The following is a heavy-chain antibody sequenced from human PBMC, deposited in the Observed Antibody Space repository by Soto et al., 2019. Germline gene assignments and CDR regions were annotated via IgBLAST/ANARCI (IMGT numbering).Heavy chain of an antibody. D-gene: IGHD1-7*01. CDR2: IIPNLGIA. J-gene: IGHJ4*02. Sequence: QVQLVQSGAEVKKPGSSVKVSCKASGGTFSSYTISWVRQAPGQGLEWMGRIIPNLGIANYAQKFQGRVTITADKSTSTAYMELSSLRSEDTAVYYCRVKLTGTTLGFDYWGQGTLVTVSS. V-gene: IGHV1-69*02. CDR1: GGTFSSYT. CDR3: RVKLTGTTLGFDY.